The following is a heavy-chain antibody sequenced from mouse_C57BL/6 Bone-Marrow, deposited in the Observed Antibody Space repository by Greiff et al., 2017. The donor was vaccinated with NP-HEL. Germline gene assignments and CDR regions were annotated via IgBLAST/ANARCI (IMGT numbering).Heavy chain of an antibody. J-gene: IGHJ2*01. Sequence: VQLQQSGPELVKPGASVKISCKASGYTFTDYYMNWVKQSHGKSLEWIGDINPNNGGTSYNQKFKGKATLTVDKSPSTAYMELRSLTSEDSAVYYCARYGYYDYVLFDYWGQGTTLTVSS. V-gene: IGHV1-26*01. D-gene: IGHD2-4*01. CDR3: ARYGYYDYVLFDY. CDR2: INPNNGGT. CDR1: GYTFTDYY.